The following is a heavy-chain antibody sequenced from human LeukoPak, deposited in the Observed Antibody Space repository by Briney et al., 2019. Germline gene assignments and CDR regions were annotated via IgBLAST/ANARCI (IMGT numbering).Heavy chain of an antibody. V-gene: IGHV4-59*01. CDR3: ARTGVVVVAARFDY. Sequence: SETLSLTCTVSGGSINSYYWSWIRQPPGKGLEWIGYIYYSGSTKYNPSLKSRVTISVDTSKSQFSLRLSSVTAADTAMYYCARTGVVVVAARFDYWGQRTLVTVSS. CDR2: IYYSGST. CDR1: GGSINSYY. D-gene: IGHD2-15*01. J-gene: IGHJ4*02.